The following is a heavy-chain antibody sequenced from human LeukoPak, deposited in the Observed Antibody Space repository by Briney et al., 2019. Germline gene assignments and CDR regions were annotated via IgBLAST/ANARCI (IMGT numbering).Heavy chain of an antibody. V-gene: IGHV1-2*02. D-gene: IGHD6-6*01. CDR1: GYTFTGYY. J-gene: IGHJ3*02. CDR2: INPNSGDT. Sequence: ASVKVSCKASGYTFTGYYMHWVRQAPGQGLEWMGWINPNSGDTNYAQKLQGRVTMTTDTSTSTAYMELRSLRSDDTAVYYCARGAAAREEVDIWGQGTMVTVSS. CDR3: ARGAAAREEVDI.